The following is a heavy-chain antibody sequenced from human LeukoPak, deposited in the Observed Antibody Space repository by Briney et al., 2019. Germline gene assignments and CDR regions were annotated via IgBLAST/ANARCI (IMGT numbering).Heavy chain of an antibody. D-gene: IGHD3-3*01. CDR2: INHSGST. CDR3: ARVGYRYYDFWSGYYRDGTGAIGY. V-gene: IGHV4-34*01. Sequence: KPSETLSLTCAVYGGSPSGYYWSWIRQPPGKGLEWIGEINHSGSTNYNPSLKRRVTISVDTSKNQSSLKLSSVTAAATAVYYCARVGYRYYDFWSGYYRDGTGAIGYWGQGTLVTVFS. CDR1: GGSPSGYY. J-gene: IGHJ4*02.